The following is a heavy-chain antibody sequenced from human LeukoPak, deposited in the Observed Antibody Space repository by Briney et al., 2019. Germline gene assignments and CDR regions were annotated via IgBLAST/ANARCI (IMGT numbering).Heavy chain of an antibody. CDR3: ARHPGYSSGWWYFDF. Sequence: SETLSLTCNVSGGSINSNNHYWRWIRQPPGKGLEWLGSINYSGNILYSPSLNSRVTISVDTSGNQFSLKLTSATAADTAVYYCARHPGYSSGWWYFDFWGQGTLVTVSS. V-gene: IGHV4-39*01. CDR1: GGSINSNNHY. J-gene: IGHJ4*02. D-gene: IGHD5-18*01. CDR2: INYSGNI.